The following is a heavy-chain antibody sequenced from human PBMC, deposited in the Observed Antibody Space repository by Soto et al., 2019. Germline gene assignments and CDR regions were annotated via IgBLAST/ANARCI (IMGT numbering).Heavy chain of an antibody. D-gene: IGHD3-22*01. CDR1: SGTISSSNW. V-gene: IGHV4-4*02. J-gene: IGHJ4*01. CDR2: INQSGSP. Sequence: SETLSLTCAVSSGTISSSNWWTWVRQPPGKGLEWIGEINQSGSPNYNPSLRSRVTISVDKSKSQFFLKLSSVTAEDTGVYYCTTDSYFTLKLVRFDYWGLGTLVTVSS. CDR3: TTDSYFTLKLVRFDY.